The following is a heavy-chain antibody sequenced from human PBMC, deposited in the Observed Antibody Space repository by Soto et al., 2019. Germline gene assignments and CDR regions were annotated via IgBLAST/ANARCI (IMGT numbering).Heavy chain of an antibody. CDR1: GYTFTSYG. J-gene: IGHJ4*02. CDR3: ARAPRITMIVVGTFDY. D-gene: IGHD3-22*01. V-gene: IGHV1-18*01. CDR2: ISAYNGNT. Sequence: QVQLVQSGAEVKKPGASVKVSCKASGYTFTSYGISWVRQAPGQGLEWMGWISAYNGNTNYAQKLQGRVTMTTDTSPSTAYMELRSLRSDDTTVYYCARAPRITMIVVGTFDYWGQGTLVTVSS.